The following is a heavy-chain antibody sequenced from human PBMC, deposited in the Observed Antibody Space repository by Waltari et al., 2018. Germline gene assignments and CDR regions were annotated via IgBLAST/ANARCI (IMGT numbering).Heavy chain of an antibody. J-gene: IGHJ6*02. CDR2: MNSDRSNT. D-gene: IGHD6-13*01. CDR1: GFTFSSYW. CDR3: ARDLKSGESSSCASGV. V-gene: IGHV3-74*01. Sequence: EVQLVESGGGLVQPGGSLILSCAASGFTFSSYWMHWFRQAPGKGLVWGTQMNSDRSNTSNADTEKGRFTITRNNAKNTMYLKKNSLRAEDTAVYYCARDLKSGESSSCASGVWGQGNTVTVSS.